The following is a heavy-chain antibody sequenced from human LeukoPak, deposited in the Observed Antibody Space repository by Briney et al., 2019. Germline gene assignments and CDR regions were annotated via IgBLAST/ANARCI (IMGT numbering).Heavy chain of an antibody. V-gene: IGHV1-69*13. D-gene: IGHD3-16*01. J-gene: IGHJ6*02. CDR2: IIPIFGTA. Sequence: SVKVSCKASGGTFSSYAISWVRQAPGQGLEWMGGIIPIFGTANYAQKFQGRVTITADESTSTAYMELSSLRSEDTAVYYCASRTYYDYVWGSYRPRDYYYYGMDAWGQGTTATVSS. CDR1: GGTFSSYA. CDR3: ASRTYYDYVWGSYRPRDYYYYGMDA.